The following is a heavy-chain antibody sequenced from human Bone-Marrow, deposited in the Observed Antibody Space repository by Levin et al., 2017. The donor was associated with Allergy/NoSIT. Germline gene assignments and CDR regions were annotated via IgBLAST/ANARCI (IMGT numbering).Heavy chain of an antibody. V-gene: IGHV3-15*01. CDR3: TTEWGY. J-gene: IGHJ4*02. Sequence: AGESLKISCAGSGFTFTNTWMSWVRQAPGKGLEWVGRISATTDGGTPDYAAPVKGRFIISRDDSKDTLYLEINSLKIEDTAVYYCTTEWGYWGQGSLVTVSS. CDR1: GFTFTNTW. CDR2: ISATTDGGTP. D-gene: IGHD1-26*01.